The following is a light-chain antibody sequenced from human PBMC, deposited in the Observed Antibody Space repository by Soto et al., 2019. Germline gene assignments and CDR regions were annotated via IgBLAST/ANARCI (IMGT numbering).Light chain of an antibody. V-gene: IGKV3-15*01. CDR2: DTS. J-gene: IGKJ2*01. Sequence: EIVMTQSPATLSVSPGERATLSCRASQRVGSDLAWYQQKPGQAPRLLIYDTSTRATGVPARFSGSGSGTEFTLTISSLQSEDFVVYYCQQYNDWPPRDTFGQGNKLEIK. CDR3: QQYNDWPPRDT. CDR1: QRVGSD.